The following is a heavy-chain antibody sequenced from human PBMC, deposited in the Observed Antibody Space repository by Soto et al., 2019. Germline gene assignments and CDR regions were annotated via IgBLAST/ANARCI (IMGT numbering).Heavy chain of an antibody. V-gene: IGHV1-18*01. J-gene: IGHJ4*02. Sequence: QVKLVQSGAEVKKPGASVKVSCKASGYTFTSYGISWVRQAPGQGLEWMGWISAYNGNTNYAQKLQGRVTMTTDTSTSTAYMELRSLRSDDTAVYYCARADRGGTRIFGVVPLDYWGQGTLVTVSS. CDR1: GYTFTSYG. CDR3: ARADRGGTRIFGVVPLDY. D-gene: IGHD3-3*02. CDR2: ISAYNGNT.